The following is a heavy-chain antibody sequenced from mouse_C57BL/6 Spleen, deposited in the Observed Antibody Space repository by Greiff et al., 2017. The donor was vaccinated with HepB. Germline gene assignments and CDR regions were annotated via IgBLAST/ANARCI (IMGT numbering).Heavy chain of an antibody. J-gene: IGHJ1*03. V-gene: IGHV5-16*01. CDR3: ARGHSNYPYWYFDV. Sequence: EVKLMESAGGLVQPGSSMKLSCTASGFTFSDYYMAWVRQVPEKGLEWVANINYDGSSTYYLDSLKSRFIISRDNAKNILYLQMSSLKSEDTATYYCARGHSNYPYWYFDVWGTGTTVTVSS. CDR2: INYDGSST. D-gene: IGHD2-5*01. CDR1: GFTFSDYY.